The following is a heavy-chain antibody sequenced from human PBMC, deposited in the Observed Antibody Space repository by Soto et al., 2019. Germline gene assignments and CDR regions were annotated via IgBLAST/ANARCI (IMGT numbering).Heavy chain of an antibody. CDR2: ISGSGGDT. J-gene: IGHJ4*02. Sequence: PGGSLRLSCAASGFTFSSYALSWVRQAPGKGLEWVSAISGSGGDTYYADSVKGRFTISRDNSKNTLYLQMNSLRADDTAVYYCARAPNIAAAGTCDYWGQGTLVTVSS. CDR3: ARAPNIAAAGTCDY. V-gene: IGHV3-23*01. CDR1: GFTFSSYA. D-gene: IGHD6-13*01.